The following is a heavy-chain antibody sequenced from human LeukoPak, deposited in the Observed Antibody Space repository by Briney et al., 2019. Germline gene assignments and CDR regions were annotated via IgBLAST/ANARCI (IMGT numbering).Heavy chain of an antibody. V-gene: IGHV3-7*01. CDR3: ATFDRTLYYFDY. J-gene: IGHJ4*02. D-gene: IGHD3-9*01. Sequence: GGSLRLSCAASGFTFSSYWMSWVRQAPGKGLEWVANIKEDGSEKYYVDSVKGRFTISRDNAKNSLSLQMNSLRAEDTALYYCATFDRTLYYFDYWGQGTLVTVSS. CDR1: GFTFSSYW. CDR2: IKEDGSEK.